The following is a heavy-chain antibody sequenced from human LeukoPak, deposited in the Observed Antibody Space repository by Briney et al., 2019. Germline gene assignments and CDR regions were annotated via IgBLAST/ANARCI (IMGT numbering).Heavy chain of an antibody. J-gene: IGHJ5*02. D-gene: IGHD3-10*01. CDR1: GGSISSSSYY. Sequence: PSETLSLTCTVSGGSISSSSYYWGWIRQPPGKGLEWIGSIYYSGSTYYNPSLKSRVTISVDTSKNRFSLKLSSVTAADTAVYYCAAISYGSGSYYPDPWGQGTLVTVSS. V-gene: IGHV4-39*01. CDR2: IYYSGST. CDR3: AAISYGSGSYYPDP.